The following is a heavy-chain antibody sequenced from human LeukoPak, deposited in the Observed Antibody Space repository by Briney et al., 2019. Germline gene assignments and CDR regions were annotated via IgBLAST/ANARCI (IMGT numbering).Heavy chain of an antibody. Sequence: SQTLSLTCTVSGGSISSGDYYWSWIRQPPGKGLAWIGYIYYSGSTYYNPSLKSRVTISVDTSKNQFSLKLSSVTAADTGVYYCARGGQYSGSYSFDYWGQGTLVTVSS. CDR2: IYYSGST. CDR3: ARGGQYSGSYSFDY. D-gene: IGHD1-26*01. V-gene: IGHV4-30-4*01. J-gene: IGHJ4*02. CDR1: GGSISSGDYY.